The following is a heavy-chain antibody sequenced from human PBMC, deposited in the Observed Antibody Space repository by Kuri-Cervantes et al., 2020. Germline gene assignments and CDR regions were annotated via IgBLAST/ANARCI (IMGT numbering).Heavy chain of an antibody. J-gene: IGHJ3*02. V-gene: IGHV3-30*01. CDR2: ISYDGNNR. D-gene: IGHD5-18*01. Sequence: GGSLRLSCAASGLTFSTYAMHWVRQAPGKGLEWVTVISYDGNNRYYADSVKGRFTISRDNSKNTLYLQMNSLRAEDTAVYYCARELTAMVTSGAFDIWGQGTMVTVSS. CDR3: ARELTAMVTSGAFDI. CDR1: GLTFSTYA.